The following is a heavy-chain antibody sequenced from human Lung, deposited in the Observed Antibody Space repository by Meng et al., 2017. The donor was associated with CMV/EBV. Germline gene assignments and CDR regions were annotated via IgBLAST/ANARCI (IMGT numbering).Heavy chain of an antibody. Sequence: SXTXSLXXTVAGYSISSGYYWGWIRQPQGKGLEWIGSIYHSGSTYYNPSLKSRVTISVDTSKNQFSLKLSSVTAADTAVYYCARVGWEHVADYWGQGTLVTVSS. D-gene: IGHD1-26*01. CDR3: ARVGWEHVADY. J-gene: IGHJ4*02. CDR2: IYHSGST. V-gene: IGHV4-38-2*02. CDR1: GYSISSGYY.